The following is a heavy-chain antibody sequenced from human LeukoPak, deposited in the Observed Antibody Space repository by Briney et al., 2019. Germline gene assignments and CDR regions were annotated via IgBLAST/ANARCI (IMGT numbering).Heavy chain of an antibody. CDR1: VCTFSSYA. J-gene: IGHJ4*02. D-gene: IGHD3-22*01. CDR3: ARDTASGYYVSDY. Sequence: SVKVSFKDSVCTFSSYAISWVRQAPGQGLEWMGRIIPILGIANYAQKFQGRVTITADKSTSTAYMELSSLRSEDTAVYYCARDTASGYYVSDYWGQGTLVTVSS. V-gene: IGHV1-69*04. CDR2: IIPILGIA.